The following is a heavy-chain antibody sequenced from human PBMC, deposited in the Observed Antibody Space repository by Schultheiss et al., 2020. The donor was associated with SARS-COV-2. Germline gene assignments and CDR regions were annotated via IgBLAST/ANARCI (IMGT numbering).Heavy chain of an antibody. Sequence: GGSLRLSCAASGFTFSSYSMNWVRQAPGKGLEWVSSISSSSSYIYYADSVKGRFTISRDNAKNSLYPQMNSLRAEDTAVYYCASMFLRRRFGELSIDYWGQGTLVTVSS. CDR1: GFTFSSYS. D-gene: IGHD3-10*01. V-gene: IGHV3-21*01. CDR3: ASMFLRRRFGELSIDY. CDR2: ISSSSSYI. J-gene: IGHJ4*02.